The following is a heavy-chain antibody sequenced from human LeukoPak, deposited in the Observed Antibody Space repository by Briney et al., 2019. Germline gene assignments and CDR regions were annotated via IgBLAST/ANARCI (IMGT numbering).Heavy chain of an antibody. Sequence: SETLSLTCAVYGGSFSGYYWSWIRQPPGKGLEWIGEINHSGSTNYNPSLKSRVTISVDTSKNQFSLKLSSATAADTAVYYCARPRKQWQPTSNFDYWGQGTLVTVSS. CDR2: INHSGST. J-gene: IGHJ4*02. CDR3: ARPRKQWQPTSNFDY. D-gene: IGHD6-19*01. V-gene: IGHV4-34*01. CDR1: GGSFSGYY.